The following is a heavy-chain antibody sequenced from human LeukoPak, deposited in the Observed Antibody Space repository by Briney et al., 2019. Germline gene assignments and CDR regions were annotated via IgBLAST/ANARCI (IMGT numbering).Heavy chain of an antibody. V-gene: IGHV3-11*01. J-gene: IGHJ3*02. CDR1: GFTFSDYY. Sequence: GGSLRLPCAASGFTFSDYYMSWIRQAPGKGLEWVSYISSSGSTIYYADSVKGRFTISRDNAKNSLYLQMNSLRAEDTAVYYCARGWYYYDSSGYYYHDAFDIWGQGTMVTVSS. CDR3: ARGWYYYDSSGYYYHDAFDI. D-gene: IGHD3-22*01. CDR2: ISSSGSTI.